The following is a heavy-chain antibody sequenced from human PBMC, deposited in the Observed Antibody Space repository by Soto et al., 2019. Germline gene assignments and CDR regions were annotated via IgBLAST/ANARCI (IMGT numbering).Heavy chain of an antibody. CDR3: AREQMYYDILTGYSPRGGMDV. J-gene: IGHJ6*02. D-gene: IGHD3-9*01. CDR1: GFTFSSYW. CDR2: IKQDGSEK. V-gene: IGHV3-7*01. Sequence: GGSLRLSCAASGFTFSSYWMSWVRQAPGKGPEWVANIKQDGSEKYYVDSVKGRFTISGDSAKNSLYLQMNSLRAEDTAVYYCAREQMYYDILTGYSPRGGMDVWGQGTTVTVSS.